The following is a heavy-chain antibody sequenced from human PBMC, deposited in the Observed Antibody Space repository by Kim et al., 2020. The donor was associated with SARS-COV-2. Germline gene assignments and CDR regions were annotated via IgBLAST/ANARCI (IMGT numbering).Heavy chain of an antibody. CDR2: INTNTGNP. J-gene: IGHJ4*02. V-gene: IGHV7-4-1*02. Sequence: ASVKVSCKASGYTFTSYAMNWVRQAPGQGLEWMGWINTNTGNPTYAQGFTGRFVFSLDTSVSTAYLQISSLKAEDTAVYYCARVGRIAARISGLSYWGQGTLVTVSS. CDR3: ARVGRIAARISGLSY. D-gene: IGHD6-6*01. CDR1: GYTFTSYA.